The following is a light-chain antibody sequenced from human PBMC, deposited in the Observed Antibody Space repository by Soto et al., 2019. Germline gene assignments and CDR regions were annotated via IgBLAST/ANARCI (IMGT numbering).Light chain of an antibody. CDR2: AVS. Sequence: QSVLTQPASVSGSPGQSITISCTGTSSDVGLYDYVSWYQQHPGKAPQLMIYAVSNRPSGVSNGFSASKSGNTASLFISGLQAEDEADYYCSSYTSDSSYVFGSGTKVTVL. CDR1: SSDVGLYDY. V-gene: IGLV2-14*01. CDR3: SSYTSDSSYV. J-gene: IGLJ1*01.